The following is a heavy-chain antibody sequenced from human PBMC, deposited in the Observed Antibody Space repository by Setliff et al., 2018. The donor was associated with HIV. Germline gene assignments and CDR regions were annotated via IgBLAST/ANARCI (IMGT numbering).Heavy chain of an antibody. CDR3: ASYDSSGPH. CDR1: GYRFTNYA. D-gene: IGHD3-22*01. Sequence: ASVKVSCKTSGYRFTNYAMHWVRQAPGQRLEWMGWINTGNGNTKYSQKFQGRVTFTGDTSASTAYMEVSSLRSEDTAVDYCASYDSSGPHRGQGTLVTVSS. J-gene: IGHJ4*02. CDR2: INTGNGNT. V-gene: IGHV1-3*04.